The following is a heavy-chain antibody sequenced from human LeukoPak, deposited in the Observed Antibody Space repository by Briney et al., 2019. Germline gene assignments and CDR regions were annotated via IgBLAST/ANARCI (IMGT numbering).Heavy chain of an antibody. J-gene: IGHJ4*02. V-gene: IGHV3-23*01. CDR3: AKARVAVAVHFDY. Sequence: GGSLRLSCAASGFTFNSYAMSWVRQAPGKGLEWISTIGGSGVSTYYADSVEGRFTISRDNSKNTLYLQMNSLRAEDTAVYYCAKARVAVAVHFDYWGQGTLVTVSS. CDR2: IGGSGVST. CDR1: GFTFNSYA. D-gene: IGHD6-19*01.